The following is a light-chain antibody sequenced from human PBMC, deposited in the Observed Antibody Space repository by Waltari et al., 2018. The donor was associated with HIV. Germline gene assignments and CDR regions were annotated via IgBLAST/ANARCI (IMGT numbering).Light chain of an antibody. CDR3: CSYTGSSSYNYV. J-gene: IGLJ1*01. V-gene: IGLV2-11*01. CDR2: DVN. Sequence: QSALTQPRSVSGSPGRSVTISCTGTSSDVGGHTYVSWFQQHPGKGPKLLLYDVNKRSPGVPVRFSCSKSGNTASLTISGLQTEDEADYFCCSYTGSSSYNYVFGTGTKVTVL. CDR1: SSDVGGHTY.